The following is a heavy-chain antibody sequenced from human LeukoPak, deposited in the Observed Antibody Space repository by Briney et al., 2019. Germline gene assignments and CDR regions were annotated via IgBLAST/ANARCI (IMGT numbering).Heavy chain of an antibody. D-gene: IGHD3-16*01. J-gene: IGHJ6*03. CDR2: ISSKSSYI. Sequence: GGSLRLSCAASGFTFSSYSMNWVRQALGKGLEWVSSISSKSSYIYYADSVKGRFTISRDNAKSSLFLQVNSLRDEDTAVYYCARDGRARLGETFYYYYYYMDVWGKGTTVTVSS. V-gene: IGHV3-21*01. CDR1: GFTFSSYS. CDR3: ARDGRARLGETFYYYYYYMDV.